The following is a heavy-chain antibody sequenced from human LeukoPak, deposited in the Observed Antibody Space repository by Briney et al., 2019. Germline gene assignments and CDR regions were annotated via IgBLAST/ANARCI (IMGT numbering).Heavy chain of an antibody. D-gene: IGHD3-22*01. CDR1: GYTFTSYD. J-gene: IGHJ4*02. CDR3: ARAPSPSLFYDSSFDY. Sequence: ASVKVSCKASGYTFTSYDINWVRQATGQGLEWMGWMNPNSGNTGYAQKFQGRVTMTRNTSISTAYMELSSLRSGDTAVYYCARAPSPSLFYDSSFDYWGQGTLVTVSS. V-gene: IGHV1-8*01. CDR2: MNPNSGNT.